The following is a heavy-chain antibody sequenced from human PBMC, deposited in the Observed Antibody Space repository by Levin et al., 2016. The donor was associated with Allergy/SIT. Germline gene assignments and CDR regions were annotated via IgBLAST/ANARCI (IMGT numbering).Heavy chain of an antibody. CDR1: GFTFSNAW. CDR2: IKTKGEGGTT. Sequence: GGSLRLSCAASGFTFSNAWMTWVRQAPGKGLEWVGRIKTKGEGGTTDYAAPVKGRFTISRDDSKNTVYLQMNSLKTDDTAVYYCTDLGGYVSGNFDIWGQGTLVTVSS. CDR3: TDLGGYVSGNFDI. D-gene: IGHD1-26*01. J-gene: IGHJ3*02. V-gene: IGHV3-15*01.